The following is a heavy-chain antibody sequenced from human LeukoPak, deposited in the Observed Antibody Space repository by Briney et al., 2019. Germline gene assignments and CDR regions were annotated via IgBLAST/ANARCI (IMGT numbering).Heavy chain of an antibody. CDR3: ARETGSAVGSTDFDY. CDR1: GYTFISYA. D-gene: IGHD4-17*01. J-gene: IGHJ4*02. Sequence: ASVKVSCKASGYTFISYAMHWVRQAPGQRLEWMGWINAGNGNTRYSQKFQGRVTITRDTSASTAYMELSSLRSEDTAVYYCARETGSAVGSTDFDYWGQGTLVTVSS. V-gene: IGHV1-3*01. CDR2: INAGNGNT.